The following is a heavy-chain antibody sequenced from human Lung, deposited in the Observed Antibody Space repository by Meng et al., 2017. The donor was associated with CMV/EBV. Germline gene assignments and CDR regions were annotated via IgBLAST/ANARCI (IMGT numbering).Heavy chain of an antibody. CDR1: GFTFDDYA. Sequence: GGSLRLSCAASGFTFDDYAMHWVRQAPGKGLEWVSGISWISGSIGYADSVKGRFTISRDNAKDSLYLQMNSLRAEDTALYYCAKGSGGVYYYYGMDVWGQGTXVTVSS. CDR2: ISWISGSI. J-gene: IGHJ6*02. D-gene: IGHD2-8*02. CDR3: AKGSGGVYYYYGMDV. V-gene: IGHV3-9*01.